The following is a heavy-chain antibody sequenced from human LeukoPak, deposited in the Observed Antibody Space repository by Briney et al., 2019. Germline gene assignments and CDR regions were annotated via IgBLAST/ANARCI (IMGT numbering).Heavy chain of an antibody. CDR1: GFTFSSYS. Sequence: PGGSLRLSCAASGFTFSSYSMNWVRQAPGKGLEWVSSISSSSSYIYYADSVKGRFTISRDNARNSLYLQMNSLRAEDTAVYYCARIVGPSAFDIWGQGTMVTVSS. J-gene: IGHJ3*02. D-gene: IGHD1-26*01. CDR2: ISSSSSYI. V-gene: IGHV3-21*01. CDR3: ARIVGPSAFDI.